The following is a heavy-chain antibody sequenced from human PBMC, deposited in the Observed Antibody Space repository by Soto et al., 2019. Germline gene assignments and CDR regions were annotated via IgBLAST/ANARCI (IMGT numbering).Heavy chain of an antibody. D-gene: IGHD2-21*02. CDR2: ISSSSSTI. CDR3: ARARGDDAFDI. V-gene: IGHV3-48*01. J-gene: IGHJ3*02. CDR1: GFNFSSYS. Sequence: GGSLRLSSTASGFNFSSYSMNWVRQAPGKGLEWVSYISSSSSTIYYADSVKGRFTISRDNAKNSLYLQMNSLRAEDTAVYYCARARGDDAFDIWGQGTMVTVSS.